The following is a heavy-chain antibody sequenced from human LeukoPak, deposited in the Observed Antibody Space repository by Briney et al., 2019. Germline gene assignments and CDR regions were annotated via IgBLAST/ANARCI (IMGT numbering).Heavy chain of an antibody. J-gene: IGHJ5*02. CDR1: GASIISSNW. Sequence: SETLSLTCAVSGASIISSNWWSWVRQPPEKGLQWIGEVYHSGSTYYNPSLKSRVTISVDTSKNQFSLKLSSVTAADTAVYYCARSITMIVPFDPWGQGTLVTVSS. D-gene: IGHD3-22*01. CDR3: ARSITMIVPFDP. CDR2: VYHSGST. V-gene: IGHV4-4*02.